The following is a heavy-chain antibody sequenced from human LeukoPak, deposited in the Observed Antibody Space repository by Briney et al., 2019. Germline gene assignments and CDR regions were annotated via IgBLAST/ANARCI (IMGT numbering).Heavy chain of an antibody. D-gene: IGHD4-17*01. CDR2: ITSNGQTT. CDR3: AKFATTVTTRGNFDY. CDR1: GFTSRNYA. V-gene: IGHV3-23*01. J-gene: IGHJ4*02. Sequence: GGSLRLSCAASGFTSRNYAMTWVRQTPGEGLQWVSAITSNGQTTVYAESVKGRFTISRDNSRDTVHLEIKSLRAEDTAVYYCAKFATTVTTRGNFDYWGQGTLVTVSS.